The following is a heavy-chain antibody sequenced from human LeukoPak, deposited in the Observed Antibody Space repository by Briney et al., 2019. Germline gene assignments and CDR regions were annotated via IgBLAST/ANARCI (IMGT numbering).Heavy chain of an antibody. Sequence: ASVKVSCKASGYTLTSYGISWVRQAPGQGLEWMGWISAYNGNTNYAQKLQGRVTMTTDTSTSTAYMELRSLRSDDTAVYYCARDHFPYYYDSSGSLDYWGQGTLVTVSS. D-gene: IGHD3-22*01. CDR3: ARDHFPYYYDSSGSLDY. V-gene: IGHV1-18*01. J-gene: IGHJ4*02. CDR2: ISAYNGNT. CDR1: GYTLTSYG.